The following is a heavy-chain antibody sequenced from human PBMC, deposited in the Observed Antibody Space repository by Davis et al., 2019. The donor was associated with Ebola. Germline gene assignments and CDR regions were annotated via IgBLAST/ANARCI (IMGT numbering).Heavy chain of an antibody. Sequence: GESLKISCAASGFAFNTNGMHWVRQAPGMGLEWVAVVSYDGGKKWYGDSVKGRFTISRDNAKNSVYLQMNSLRAEDTAVYYCASQISGLYGMGVWGQGTTVTVSS. CDR3: ASQISGLYGMGV. CDR1: GFAFNTNG. D-gene: IGHD1-14*01. CDR2: VSYDGGKK. V-gene: IGHV3-30*03. J-gene: IGHJ6*02.